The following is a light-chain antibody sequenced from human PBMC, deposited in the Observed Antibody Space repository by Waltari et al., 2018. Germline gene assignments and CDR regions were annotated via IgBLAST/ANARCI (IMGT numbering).Light chain of an antibody. V-gene: IGKV3-20*01. CDR2: GAS. CDR1: QSVSSSY. CDR3: QQYGSSPT. J-gene: IGKJ5*01. Sequence: EIVLTQSPGTLSLSPGERATLSCRSSQSVSSSYLAWYQQRPGQAPRILIDGASSRATGIPDRFSGSGSVIYFTLTISRLEPEDFAVYYCQQYGSSPTFGQGTRLEIK.